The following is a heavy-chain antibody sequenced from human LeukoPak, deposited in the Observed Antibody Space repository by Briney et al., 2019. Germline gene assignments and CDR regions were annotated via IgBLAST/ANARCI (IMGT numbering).Heavy chain of an antibody. V-gene: IGHV1-46*01. CDR3: ARVGGAAVADDRGY. Sequence: ASVKVSCKASGYTFTSYYMHWVRQAPGQGLEWLGVILPSGGITTYAQRFQGRVTLTRDMSTSTVYMELSSLRSEDTAVYYCARVGGAAVADDRGYWGQGTLVTVSS. D-gene: IGHD6-19*01. J-gene: IGHJ4*02. CDR2: ILPSGGIT. CDR1: GYTFTSYY.